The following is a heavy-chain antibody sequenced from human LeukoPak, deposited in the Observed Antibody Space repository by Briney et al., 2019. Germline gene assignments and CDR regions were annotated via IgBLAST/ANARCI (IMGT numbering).Heavy chain of an antibody. Sequence: PSETLSLTCTVSGGSISSSSYHWGWIRQPPGKGLEWIGSIYYSGSTYYNPSLKSRVTISVDTSKNQFSLKLSSVTAADTAVYYCARHDISGYYYVNGFDPWGQGTLVTVSS. J-gene: IGHJ5*02. CDR3: ARHDISGYYYVNGFDP. V-gene: IGHV4-39*01. D-gene: IGHD3-22*01. CDR2: IYYSGST. CDR1: GGSISSSSYH.